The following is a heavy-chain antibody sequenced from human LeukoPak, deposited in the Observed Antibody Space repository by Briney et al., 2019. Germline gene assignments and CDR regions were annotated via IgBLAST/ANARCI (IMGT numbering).Heavy chain of an antibody. D-gene: IGHD2-2*01. J-gene: IGHJ4*02. V-gene: IGHV4-34*01. CDR1: GGSFSGYY. Sequence: SETLSLTCAVYGGSFSGYYWSWTRQPPGKGLEWIGEINHSGSTNYNPSLKSRVTISVDTSKNQFSLKLSSVTAAGTAVYYCARGRVGGVVPAARLFEYWGQGTLVTVSS. CDR3: ARGRVGGVVPAARLFEY. CDR2: INHSGST.